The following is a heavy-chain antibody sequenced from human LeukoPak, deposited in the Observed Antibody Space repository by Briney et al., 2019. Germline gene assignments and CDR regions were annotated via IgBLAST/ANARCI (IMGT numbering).Heavy chain of an antibody. V-gene: IGHV3-64D*09. CDR2: ISSNGGST. CDR1: GFTFSSYA. CDR3: ARDAVWYYYDSSGYYAFDY. D-gene: IGHD3-22*01. Sequence: GGSLRLSCSASGFTFSSYAMHWVRQAPGKGLEYVSAISSNGGSTYYADSVKGRFTISRDNSKNTLYHQMSSLRAEDTAVYYCARDAVWYYYDSSGYYAFDYWGQGTLVTVSS. J-gene: IGHJ4*02.